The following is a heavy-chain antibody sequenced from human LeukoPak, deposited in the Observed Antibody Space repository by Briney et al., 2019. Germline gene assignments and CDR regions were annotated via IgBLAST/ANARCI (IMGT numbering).Heavy chain of an antibody. Sequence: SETLSLTCAVYGGSFSGYYWSWIRQPPGKGLEWIGYIYYSGSTNYNPSLKSRVTISVDTSKNQFSLKLSSVTAADTAVYYCARDGYGDSSFDYWGQGTLVTVSS. D-gene: IGHD4-17*01. V-gene: IGHV4-59*01. CDR3: ARDGYGDSSFDY. J-gene: IGHJ4*02. CDR1: GGSFSGYY. CDR2: IYYSGST.